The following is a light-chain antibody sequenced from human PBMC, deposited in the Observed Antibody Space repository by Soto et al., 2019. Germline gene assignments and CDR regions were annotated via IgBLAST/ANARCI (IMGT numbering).Light chain of an antibody. CDR3: QHYNSYSEA. J-gene: IGKJ1*01. V-gene: IGKV1-5*03. CDR1: QSISNY. Sequence: DIQMTQSPSSLSASVGDRVTITCRASQSISNYLNWYQQKPGKAPKLLIYKASTLKSGVPSRFSGSGSGTEFTLTISSLQPDDLATYYCQHYNSYSEAFGQGTKVDIK. CDR2: KAS.